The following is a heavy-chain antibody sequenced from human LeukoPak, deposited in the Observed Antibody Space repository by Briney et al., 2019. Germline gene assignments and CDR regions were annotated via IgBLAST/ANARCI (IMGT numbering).Heavy chain of an antibody. Sequence: ASVKVSCKASGFTFTSFGFSWVRQAPGQGLEWMGWINPNSGGTNYAQKFQGRVTMTRDTSISTAYMELSRLRSDDTAMYYCAREAESITIFGVVITPLDYWGQGTLVTVSS. D-gene: IGHD3-3*01. CDR1: GFTFTSFG. J-gene: IGHJ4*02. CDR2: INPNSGGT. CDR3: AREAESITIFGVVITPLDY. V-gene: IGHV1-2*02.